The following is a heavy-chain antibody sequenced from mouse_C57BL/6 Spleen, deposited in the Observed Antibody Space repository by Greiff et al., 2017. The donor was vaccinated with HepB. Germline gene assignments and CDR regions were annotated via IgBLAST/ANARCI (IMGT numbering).Heavy chain of an antibody. CDR3: ARGGDYGALDY. V-gene: IGHV1-69*01. CDR2: IDPSDSYT. CDR1: GYTFTSYW. Sequence: QVQLQQPGAELVMPGASVKLSCKASGYTFTSYWMHWVKQRPGQGLEWIGEIDPSDSYTNYNQKFKGKSTLTVDKSSSTAYMQLSSLTSEGSAVYYCARGGDYGALDYWGEGTSVTVSS. D-gene: IGHD1-1*02. J-gene: IGHJ4*01.